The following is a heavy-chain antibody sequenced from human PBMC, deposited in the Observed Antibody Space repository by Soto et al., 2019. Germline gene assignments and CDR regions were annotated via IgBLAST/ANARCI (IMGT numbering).Heavy chain of an antibody. CDR3: ARLSRANYDFWSGDYYFDS. Sequence: PGGSLRLSCAASGLSFSTSIMYWVRQAPGKGLEWVSSISSTGSFIYYADSLKGRFTISRDNADNSLFLQMNNLRAEDTAVYYCARLSRANYDFWSGDYYFDSWGQGTLVTVSS. D-gene: IGHD3-3*01. V-gene: IGHV3-21*01. J-gene: IGHJ4*02. CDR2: ISSTGSFI. CDR1: GLSFSTSI.